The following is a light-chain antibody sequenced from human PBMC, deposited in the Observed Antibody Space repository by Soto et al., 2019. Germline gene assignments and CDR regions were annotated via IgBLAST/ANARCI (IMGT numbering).Light chain of an antibody. CDR1: SSDVGGYNY. Sequence: QSVLTQPASVSGSPGQSITISCTVTSSDVGGYNYVSWYQQHPGKAPKLMIYDVSNRPSGVSNRFSGSKSGNTASLTISGLQAEDEADYYCSSYTSSSTLVFGGGTKLTVL. J-gene: IGLJ2*01. CDR2: DVS. V-gene: IGLV2-14*01. CDR3: SSYTSSSTLV.